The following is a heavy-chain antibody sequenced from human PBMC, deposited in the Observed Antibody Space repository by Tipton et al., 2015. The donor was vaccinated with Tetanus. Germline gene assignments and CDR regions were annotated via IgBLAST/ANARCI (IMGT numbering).Heavy chain of an antibody. V-gene: IGHV4-39*07. Sequence: TLSLTCTVSGGSISSGTYYWGWIRQPPGKGLEWIGSIYFSGSTYYNPTLKSRVTIYVDTAKKQFSLRLSSVTAADTAMYYCASLPQLWFGELFDYWVQGTLVTVSS. J-gene: IGHJ4*01. CDR3: ASLPQLWFGELFDY. CDR1: GGSISSGTYY. CDR2: IYFSGST. D-gene: IGHD3-10*01.